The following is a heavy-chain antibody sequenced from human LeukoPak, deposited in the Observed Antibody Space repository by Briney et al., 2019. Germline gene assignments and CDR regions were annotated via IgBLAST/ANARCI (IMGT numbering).Heavy chain of an antibody. CDR2: ISSSGSYI. D-gene: IGHD4-17*01. CDR3: AKDISPTVTNGGWFDP. Sequence: GGSLRLSCAASGFTFSSYSMNWVRQAPGKGLEWVSSISSSGSYIYYADSVKGRFTISRDNAKNSLYLQMNSLRAEDTALYYCAKDISPTVTNGGWFDPWGQGTLVTVSS. J-gene: IGHJ5*02. V-gene: IGHV3-21*04. CDR1: GFTFSSYS.